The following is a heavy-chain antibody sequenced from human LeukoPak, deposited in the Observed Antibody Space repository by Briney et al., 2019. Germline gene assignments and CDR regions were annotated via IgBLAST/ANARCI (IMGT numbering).Heavy chain of an antibody. CDR1: GCTVSSSY. J-gene: IGHJ5*01. CDR2: MDSGGRT. V-gene: IGHV3-53*01. Sequence: GGSLRLSCAASGCTVSSSYMSWVRQAPGKGLECVSVMDSGGRTYYADSVKGRFTISRDNSKNTLYLQMNSLRAEDTAVYYCARDQTITGTTWQYNWLDSWGQGTLVTVSS. D-gene: IGHD1-7*01. CDR3: ARDQTITGTTWQYNWLDS.